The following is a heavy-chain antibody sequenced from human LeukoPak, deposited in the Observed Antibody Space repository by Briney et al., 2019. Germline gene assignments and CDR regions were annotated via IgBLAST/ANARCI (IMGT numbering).Heavy chain of an antibody. V-gene: IGHV1-69*13. J-gene: IGHJ6*03. CDR1: GGTFSSYA. CDR3: ARVSSSWYNGFDYYYYMDV. Sequence: SVKVSCKASGGTFSSYAISWVRQAPGQGLEWMGGIIPIFGTANYAQKFQGRVTITADESTSTAYMELSGLRSEDTAVYYCARVSSSWYNGFDYYYYMDVWGKGTTVTISS. D-gene: IGHD6-13*01. CDR2: IIPIFGTA.